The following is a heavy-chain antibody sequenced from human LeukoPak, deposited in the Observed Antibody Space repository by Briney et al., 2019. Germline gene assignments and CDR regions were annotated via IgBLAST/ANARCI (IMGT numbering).Heavy chain of an antibody. CDR3: ARGLRGSPGVDY. J-gene: IGHJ4*02. Sequence: SQTLSLTCAVSGGSISRGGYSWSWIRQPPGKGLEWIGYIYHSGSTYYNPSLKSRVTISVDRSKNQFSLKLSSVTAADTAVYYCARGLRGSPGVDYWGQGTLVTVSS. CDR1: GGSISRGGYS. D-gene: IGHD4-17*01. V-gene: IGHV4-30-2*01. CDR2: IYHSGST.